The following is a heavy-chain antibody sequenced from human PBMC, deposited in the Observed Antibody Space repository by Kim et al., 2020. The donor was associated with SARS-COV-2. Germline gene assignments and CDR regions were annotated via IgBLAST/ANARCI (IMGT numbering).Heavy chain of an antibody. D-gene: IGHD2-2*01. CDR2: ISAYNGNT. Sequence: ASVKVSCKASGYTFTSYGISWVRQAPGQGLEWMGWISAYNGNTNYAQKLQGRVTMTTDTSTSTAYMELRSLRSDDTAVYYCARLGYCSSTSCYATYYYYYYGMDVWGQGTTVTVSS. CDR1: GYTFTSYG. J-gene: IGHJ6*02. V-gene: IGHV1-18*01. CDR3: ARLGYCSSTSCYATYYYYYYGMDV.